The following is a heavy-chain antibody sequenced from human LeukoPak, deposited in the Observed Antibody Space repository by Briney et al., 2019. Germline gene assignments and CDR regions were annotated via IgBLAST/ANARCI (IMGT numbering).Heavy chain of an antibody. V-gene: IGHV4-39*01. Sequence: SETLSLTCTVSGASISSSAYYWGWIRQPPGKGLEWIGSIGGSNYYRGSTYYNPSLKSRVTIHVDTSKDQFSLKLSSVTAADTAVYYCARLETSVTEHNWFDPWGQGTLVSVSS. CDR3: ARLETSVTEHNWFDP. D-gene: IGHD2-21*02. J-gene: IGHJ5*02. CDR2: IGGSNYYRGST. CDR1: GASISSSAYY.